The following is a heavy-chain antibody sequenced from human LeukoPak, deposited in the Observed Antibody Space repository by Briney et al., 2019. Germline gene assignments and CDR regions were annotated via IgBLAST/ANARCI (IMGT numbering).Heavy chain of an antibody. CDR2: IRYDGGNK. D-gene: IGHD3-22*01. Sequence: PGGSLRLSCAASGFTFSSYGMHWLRQAPGKGLEWVTFIRYDGGNKYYADSVKGRFTISRDNPKNTLYLQMNSLRAEDTAVYYCAKEKVRGADSSGYYFYFDYWGQGTLVTVSS. V-gene: IGHV3-30*02. CDR1: GFTFSSYG. CDR3: AKEKVRGADSSGYYFYFDY. J-gene: IGHJ4*02.